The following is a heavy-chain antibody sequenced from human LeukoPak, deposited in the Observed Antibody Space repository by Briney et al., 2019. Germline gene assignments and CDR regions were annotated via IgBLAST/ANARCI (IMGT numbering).Heavy chain of an antibody. CDR2: ISWNSGSI. D-gene: IGHD6-19*01. CDR1: GFTFDDYA. CDR3: AKDQSGWDKTCDY. V-gene: IGHV3-9*01. Sequence: GGSLRLSCAASGFTFDDYAMHWVRQAPGKGLEWVSGISWNSGSIGYADSVKGRFTISRDNAKNSLYLQMNSLRAEDTALYYCAKDQSGWDKTCDYWGQGTLVTVSS. J-gene: IGHJ4*02.